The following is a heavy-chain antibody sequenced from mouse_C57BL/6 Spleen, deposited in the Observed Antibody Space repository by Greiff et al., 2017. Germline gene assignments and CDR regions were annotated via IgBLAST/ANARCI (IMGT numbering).Heavy chain of an antibody. CDR1: GYAFSSSW. J-gene: IGHJ3*01. CDR3: ARLEFIYYYGSSAWFAY. CDR2: IYPGDGDT. D-gene: IGHD1-1*01. V-gene: IGHV1-82*01. Sequence: QVQLQQSGPELVKPGASVKISCKASGYAFSSSWMNWVKQRPGKGLEWIGRIYPGDGDTNYNGKFKGKATLTADKSSSTAYMQLSSLTSEDSAVYFFARLEFIYYYGSSAWFAYWGQGTLVTVSA.